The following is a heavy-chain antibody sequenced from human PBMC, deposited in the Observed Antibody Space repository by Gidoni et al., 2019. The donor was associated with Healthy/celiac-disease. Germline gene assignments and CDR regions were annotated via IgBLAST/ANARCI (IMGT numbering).Heavy chain of an antibody. CDR1: GFTFRRYS. CDR3: ARGAYYYDSSGYYQFDY. D-gene: IGHD3-22*01. Sequence: EVQLVASGGGLVKPGGSLRLSCAASGFTFRRYSMNWVRQAPGKGLEGVASSSSSSSYTYYADSVKGRFTISRDNAKNSLYLQMNSLRAEDTAVYYCARGAYYYDSSGYYQFDYWGQGTLVTVSS. CDR2: SSSSSSYT. J-gene: IGHJ4*02. V-gene: IGHV3-21*01.